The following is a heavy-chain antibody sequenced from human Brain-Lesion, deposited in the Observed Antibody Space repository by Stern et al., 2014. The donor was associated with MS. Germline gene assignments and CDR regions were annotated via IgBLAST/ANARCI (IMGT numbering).Heavy chain of an antibody. D-gene: IGHD3-10*01. CDR2: IYYRGST. CDR1: GGSISSSSYY. V-gene: IGHV4-39*01. CDR3: AKLWLGELPESPFDY. Sequence: VQLVESGPGLVKPSETLSLTCTVSGGSISSSSYYWGWIRQPPGKGLEWIGSIYYRGSTYYNPSLKSRVPIPMDPPKTHFSLRLSFVTAADTAVYFCAKLWLGELPESPFDYWGQGTLVTVSS. J-gene: IGHJ4*02.